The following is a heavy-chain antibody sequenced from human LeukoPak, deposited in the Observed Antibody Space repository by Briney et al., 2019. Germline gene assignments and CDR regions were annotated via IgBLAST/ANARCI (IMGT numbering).Heavy chain of an antibody. D-gene: IGHD3-16*01. CDR3: AKDAGDQGYFDY. CDR1: GFTFRSYW. J-gene: IGHJ4*02. Sequence: GGSLRLSCAASGFTFRSYWMHWVRQAPGKGLVWVSRISGDSRVTNYASSVKGRFAISRDNAKNTVYLQMNSLRTEDTAVYYCAKDAGDQGYFDYWGQGTLVTVSS. V-gene: IGHV3-74*01. CDR2: ISGDSRVT.